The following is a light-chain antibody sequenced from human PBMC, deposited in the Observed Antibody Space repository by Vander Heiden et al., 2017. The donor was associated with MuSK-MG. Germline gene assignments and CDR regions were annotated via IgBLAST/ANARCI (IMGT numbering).Light chain of an antibody. Sequence: DIQMTQSPSTLSAFVGDRVTITCRASQSIRTWLAWYQQKPGKAPRLLIYDASSLNSGVQSRFSGSGSGTEFTLTSSSLQTDDFETYYCQQYNSYSFGHGTKVDIK. CDR1: QSIRTW. CDR2: DAS. J-gene: IGKJ3*01. CDR3: QQYNSYS. V-gene: IGKV1-5*01.